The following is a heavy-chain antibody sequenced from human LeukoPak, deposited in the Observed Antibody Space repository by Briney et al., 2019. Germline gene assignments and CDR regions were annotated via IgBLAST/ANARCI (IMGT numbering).Heavy chain of an antibody. D-gene: IGHD6-19*01. CDR3: ARHGPYSSGWYKRPDGGYYFDY. V-gene: IGHV4-34*01. CDR1: GGSFSGYY. CDR2: IDHSGST. Sequence: PSETLSLTCAVSGGSFSGYYWNWIRQPPGKGLEWIGEIDHSGSTNYNPSLKSRVTISVDTSKNQFSLKLSSVTAADTAVYYCARHGPYSSGWYKRPDGGYYFDYWGQGTLVTVSS. J-gene: IGHJ4*02.